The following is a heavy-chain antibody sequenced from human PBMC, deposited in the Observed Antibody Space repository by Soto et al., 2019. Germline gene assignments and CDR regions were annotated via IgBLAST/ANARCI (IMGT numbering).Heavy chain of an antibody. D-gene: IGHD6-6*01. CDR3: ARDASPEGGVESSSYYYYGMDV. CDR1: GGTFSSYT. V-gene: IGHV1-69*04. Sequence: ASVKVSCKASGGTFSSYTISWVRQAPGQGLEWMGRIIPILGIANYAQKFQGGVTITADKSTSTAYMELSSLRSEDTAVYYCARDASPEGGVESSSYYYYGMDVWGQGTTVTVSS. CDR2: IIPILGIA. J-gene: IGHJ6*02.